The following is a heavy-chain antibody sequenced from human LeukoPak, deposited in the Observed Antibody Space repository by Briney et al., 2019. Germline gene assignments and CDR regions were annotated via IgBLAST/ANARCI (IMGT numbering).Heavy chain of an antibody. CDR3: ARPSTYYYDSSGHGAFDI. D-gene: IGHD3-22*01. CDR1: GGSISNLNYY. CDR2: IYASGST. Sequence: SETLSLTCTVSGGSISNLNYYWSWIRQPAGKGLEWIGRIYASGSTNYNPSLKSRVTISADTSRNQFSLKLTSVTAADTAVYYCARPSTYYYDSSGHGAFDIWGQGTMVTVSS. V-gene: IGHV4-61*02. J-gene: IGHJ3*02.